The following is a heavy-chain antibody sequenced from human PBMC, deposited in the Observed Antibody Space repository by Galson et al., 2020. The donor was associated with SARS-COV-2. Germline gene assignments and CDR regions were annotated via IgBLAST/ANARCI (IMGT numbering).Heavy chain of an antibody. CDR3: AKPQGEYYYGAVSYYTLLRQNEFDS. V-gene: IGHV3-23*01. J-gene: IGHJ4*02. D-gene: IGHD3-10*01. Sequence: GGSLRLSCAASGFTFSSYAMNWVRQAPGKGLEWVSAISGSGGSTYYADSVKGRFTIPRDNSKNTLYLQMNSLRAEDTAVYYCAKPQGEYYYGAVSYYTLLRQNEFDSWGEGTPVTVSS. CDR2: ISGSGGST. CDR1: GFTFSSYA.